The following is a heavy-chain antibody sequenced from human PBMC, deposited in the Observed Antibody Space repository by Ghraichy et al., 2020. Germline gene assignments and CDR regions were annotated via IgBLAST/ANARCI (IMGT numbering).Heavy chain of an antibody. Sequence: SETLSLTCTVSGGSISSGGYYWSWIRQHPGKGLEWIGYIYYSGSTYYNPSLKSRVTISVDTSKNQFSLKLSSVTAADTAVYYCARSRWSGYALFFDYWGQGTLVTVSS. V-gene: IGHV4-31*03. CDR2: IYYSGST. CDR1: GGSISSGGYY. D-gene: IGHD3-3*01. CDR3: ARSRWSGYALFFDY. J-gene: IGHJ4*02.